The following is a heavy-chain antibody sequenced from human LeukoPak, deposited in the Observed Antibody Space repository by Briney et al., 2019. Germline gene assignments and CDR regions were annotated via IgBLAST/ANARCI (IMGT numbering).Heavy chain of an antibody. D-gene: IGHD6-13*01. J-gene: IGHJ6*01. CDR3: AKDLSSSSPFGGMDV. Sequence: PGGSLRLSCAASGFTFSSYAMSWVRQAPGKGLEWVSAISGSGGSTHYADSVKGRFTISRDNSKNTLYLQMNSLRAEDTAVYYCAKDLSSSSPFGGMDVWGQGTTVTVSS. V-gene: IGHV3-23*01. CDR2: ISGSGGST. CDR1: GFTFSSYA.